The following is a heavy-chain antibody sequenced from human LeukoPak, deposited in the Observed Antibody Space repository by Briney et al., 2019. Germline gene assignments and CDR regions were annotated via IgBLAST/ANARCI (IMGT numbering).Heavy chain of an antibody. CDR2: IYYSGST. CDR3: ARVRKEMATIATGWFDP. Sequence: PSETLSLTCTVSGGSISSSSYYWGWIRQPPGKGLEWIGSIYYSGSTYYNPSLKSRVTISVDTSKNQFSLKLSSVTAADTAVYYCARVRKEMATIATGWFDPWGQGTLVPVSS. D-gene: IGHD5-24*01. CDR1: GGSISSSSYY. V-gene: IGHV4-39*07. J-gene: IGHJ5*02.